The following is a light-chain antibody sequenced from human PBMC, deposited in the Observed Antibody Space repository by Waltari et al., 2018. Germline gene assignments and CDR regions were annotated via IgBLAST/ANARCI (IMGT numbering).Light chain of an antibody. V-gene: IGKV3-11*01. Sequence: EIVLTQSPATLSLSPGVRATLSCRASQSVSSYLAWYQQKHDQTPRLLIFDASNRATGSPARFSGSGSGTDLTLTISSLGPEDFAVYYCQQRSDWPPGFTFGPGTKVDIK. CDR1: QSVSSY. J-gene: IGKJ3*01. CDR2: DAS. CDR3: QQRSDWPPGFT.